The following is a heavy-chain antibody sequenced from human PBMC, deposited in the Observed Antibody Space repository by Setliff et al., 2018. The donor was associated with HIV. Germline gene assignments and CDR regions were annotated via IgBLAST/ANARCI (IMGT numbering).Heavy chain of an antibody. J-gene: IGHJ4*02. CDR3: ARAGVYYDSSGYCIDY. V-gene: IGHV3-21*01. CDR1: GFTFSSYS. D-gene: IGHD3-22*01. CDR2: ISSGSSYI. Sequence: PGGSLRLSCAASGFTFSSYSMNWVRQAPGKGLEWVSSISSGSSYIYYAESVKGRFTISRDNAKNSLYLQMNSLRDEDTAVYYCARAGVYYDSSGYCIDYWGQGTLVTVSS.